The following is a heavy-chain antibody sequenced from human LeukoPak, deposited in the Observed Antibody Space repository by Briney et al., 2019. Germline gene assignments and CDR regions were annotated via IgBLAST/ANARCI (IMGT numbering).Heavy chain of an antibody. CDR2: ISWHSVII. J-gene: IGHJ4*02. CDR3: VKEKNMVHGGEAFDY. V-gene: IGHV3-9*01. Sequence: PTGGSLRLSCAASGVTFEDHAMHWVRQAPGKGLEWVSGISWHSVIIDYADSVKGRFTISRDNAKISLYLQMNSLRAEDTAMYYCVKEKNMVHGGEAFDYWGLGTLVTVSS. CDR1: GVTFEDHA. D-gene: IGHD3-10*01.